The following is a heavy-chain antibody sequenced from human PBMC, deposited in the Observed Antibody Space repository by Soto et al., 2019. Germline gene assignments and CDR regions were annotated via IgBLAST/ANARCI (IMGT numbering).Heavy chain of an antibody. CDR1: GYTFTSYG. V-gene: IGHV1-18*01. CDR2: ISAYNGNT. D-gene: IGHD6-13*01. CDR3: ARVYSSSWYSNYYGMDV. Sequence: ASVKVSCKASGYTFTSYGISWVRQAPGQGLEWMGWISAYNGNTNYAQKLQGRVTMTTDTSTSTAYMELRSLRSDDTAVYYCARVYSSSWYSNYYGMDVWGQGTTVTVSS. J-gene: IGHJ6*02.